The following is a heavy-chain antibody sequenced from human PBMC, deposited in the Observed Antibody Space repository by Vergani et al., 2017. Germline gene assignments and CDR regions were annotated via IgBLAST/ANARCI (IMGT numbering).Heavy chain of an antibody. V-gene: IGHV4-59*08. CDR2: IYYSGST. Sequence: QVQLQESGPGLVKPSETLSLTCTVSGGSISSYYWSWIRQPPGKGLEWIGYIYYSGSTNYNPSLKSRVTISVDTSKNQFSLKLSSVTAADTAMYYCARHEGLYYYDSSGYSYFDYWGQGTLVTVSS. J-gene: IGHJ4*02. CDR3: ARHEGLYYYDSSGYSYFDY. CDR1: GGSISSYY. D-gene: IGHD3-22*01.